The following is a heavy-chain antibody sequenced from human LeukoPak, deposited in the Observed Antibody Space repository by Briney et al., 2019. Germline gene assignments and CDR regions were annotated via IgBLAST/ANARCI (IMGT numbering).Heavy chain of an antibody. Sequence: GESLKISCKASGYSFTTYWIAWVRQMPGKGLEWMGSVYPGDSDTRYSPSFQGHVTISADKATNTAYLHWSSLEASDTAMYYCARAQYGGGTGRDVWGKGPTVTVSS. CDR2: VYPGDSDT. CDR1: GYSFTTYW. CDR3: ARAQYGGGTGRDV. V-gene: IGHV5-51*01. J-gene: IGHJ6*04. D-gene: IGHD1-1*01.